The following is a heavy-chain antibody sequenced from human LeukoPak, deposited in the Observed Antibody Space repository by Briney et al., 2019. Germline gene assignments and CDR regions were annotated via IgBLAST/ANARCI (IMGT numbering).Heavy chain of an antibody. CDR3: ARDPPDHSPGRWFDP. Sequence: ASVKVSCKASGYTFTSYGISWVRQAPGQGLEWMGWISAYNGNTNYAQKLQGRVTMTTDTSTITAYMELRSLRSDDTAVYYCARDPPDHSPGRWFDPWGQGTLVTVSS. J-gene: IGHJ5*02. CDR1: GYTFTSYG. V-gene: IGHV1-18*01. CDR2: ISAYNGNT.